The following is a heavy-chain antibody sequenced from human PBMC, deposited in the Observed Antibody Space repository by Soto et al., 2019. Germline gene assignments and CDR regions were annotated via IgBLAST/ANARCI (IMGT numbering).Heavy chain of an antibody. V-gene: IGHV4-30-4*01. Sequence: PSETLSLTCTVSGGSISSGDYYWSWIRQPPGKGLEWIGYIYYSGSTYYNPSLKSRVTISVDRSKNQFSLKLSSVTAADTAVYYCARAGVVGATALDYWVQGTLVTVSS. CDR2: IYYSGST. CDR3: ARAGVVGATALDY. J-gene: IGHJ4*02. CDR1: GGSISSGDYY. D-gene: IGHD1-26*01.